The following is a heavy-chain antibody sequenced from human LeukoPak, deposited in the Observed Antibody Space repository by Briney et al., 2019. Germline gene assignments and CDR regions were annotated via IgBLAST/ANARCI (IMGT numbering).Heavy chain of an antibody. J-gene: IGHJ6*03. CDR3: ARDGSGFYLYNYMDV. Sequence: PGRSLRLSCAPSVFTFTDYSMNWVRQAPGKGLEWVASISTVSTYTFYADSVKGRFSISRDNVRNLLYLQMSSLGAEDTAVYYCARDGSGFYLYNYMDVWGKGTTVTVSS. D-gene: IGHD6-25*01. V-gene: IGHV3-21*06. CDR1: VFTFTDYS. CDR2: ISTVSTYT.